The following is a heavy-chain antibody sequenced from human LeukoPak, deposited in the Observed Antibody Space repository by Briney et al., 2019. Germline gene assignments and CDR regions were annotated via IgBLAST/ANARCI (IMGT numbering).Heavy chain of an antibody. CDR3: ARRSLDYYFDY. CDR1: GYSFTTYW. Sequence: GESLKISCKGSGYSFTTYWIGWARQMPGKGLEWMGIMYPGDSDTRYSPSFQGQVTISADKSISTAYLQWSSLKASDTAMYYCARRSLDYYFDYWGQGTLVTVSS. D-gene: IGHD6-19*01. CDR2: MYPGDSDT. V-gene: IGHV5-51*01. J-gene: IGHJ4*02.